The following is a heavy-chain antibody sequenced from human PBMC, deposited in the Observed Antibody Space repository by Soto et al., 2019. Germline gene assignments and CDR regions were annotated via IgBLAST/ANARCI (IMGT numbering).Heavy chain of an antibody. D-gene: IGHD5-18*01. Sequence: SETLSLTCAVYGGSFRGFYWTWIRQPPGKGLEWIGEINHSGSTNSNPSLKSRVSISVDPSKNQFSLKLTSVTAADTAVYYCARELGYSYDSNKIFASWVQGTPVTVSS. CDR3: ARELGYSYDSNKIFAS. V-gene: IGHV4-34*01. J-gene: IGHJ4*02. CDR2: INHSGST. CDR1: GGSFRGFY.